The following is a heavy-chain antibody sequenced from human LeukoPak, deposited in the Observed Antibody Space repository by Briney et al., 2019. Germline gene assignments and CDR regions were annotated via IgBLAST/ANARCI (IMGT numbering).Heavy chain of an antibody. CDR3: TRVSAGAAFDI. D-gene: IGHD1-14*01. CDR2: ISAYNGNT. CDR1: DYSFTIYG. J-gene: IGHJ3*02. Sequence: AAVTVSFTSSDYSFTIYGSSLVCLRPGQGLGWVWWISAYNGNTNYAQKFQGRVSMTTETSTRTAYMELGSLRSDDTAVYYCTRVSAGAAFDIWGRGTMVTVFS. V-gene: IGHV1-18*01.